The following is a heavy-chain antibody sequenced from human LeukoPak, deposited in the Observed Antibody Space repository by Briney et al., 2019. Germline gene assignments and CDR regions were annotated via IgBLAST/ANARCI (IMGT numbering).Heavy chain of an antibody. Sequence: SETLSLTCTVSGGSISSYYWSWIRQPPGKGLEWIGYIYYSGSTNYNPSLKSRVTISVDTSKNQFSLKLSSVTAADTAVYYCARRGIAAAGSGPASVDYWGQGTLVTVSS. V-gene: IGHV4-59*08. CDR2: IYYSGST. D-gene: IGHD6-13*01. CDR1: GGSISSYY. CDR3: ARRGIAAAGSGPASVDY. J-gene: IGHJ4*02.